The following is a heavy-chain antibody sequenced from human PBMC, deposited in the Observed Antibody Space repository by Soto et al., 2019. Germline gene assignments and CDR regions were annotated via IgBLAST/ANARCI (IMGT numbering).Heavy chain of an antibody. D-gene: IGHD4-17*01. J-gene: IGHJ4*02. V-gene: IGHV4-34*01. CDR1: GGSFSGYY. CDR2: INHSGGT. Sequence: QVQLQQWGAGLLKPSETLSLTCAVYGGSFSGYYWSWIRQPPGKGLEWIGEINHSGGTNYNPSLRGRVTISVDTSKHPFSLTLSSVTAADTAVYYCARRRRPPTVTPFDYWGQGTLVTVSS. CDR3: ARRRRPPTVTPFDY.